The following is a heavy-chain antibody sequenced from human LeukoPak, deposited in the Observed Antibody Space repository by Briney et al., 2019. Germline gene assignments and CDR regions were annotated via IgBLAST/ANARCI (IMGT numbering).Heavy chain of an antibody. D-gene: IGHD1-1*01. CDR3: ARRIWNEGEYSFDY. Sequence: SQTLSLTCTVSGGSISSGDYYWSWIRQPPGKGLEWIGYIYYSGSTYYNPSLKSRVTISVDTSKNQFSLKLSSVTAADTAVYYCARRIWNEGEYSFDYWGQGTLVTVSS. V-gene: IGHV4-30-4*01. CDR2: IYYSGST. CDR1: GGSISSGDYY. J-gene: IGHJ4*02.